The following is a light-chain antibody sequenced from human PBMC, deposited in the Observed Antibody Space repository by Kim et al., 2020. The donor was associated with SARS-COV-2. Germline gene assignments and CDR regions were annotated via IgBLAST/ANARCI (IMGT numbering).Light chain of an antibody. CDR2: GSS. V-gene: IGKV3-20*01. CDR3: LQYGGSPWT. J-gene: IGKJ1*01. CDR1: QSVSNNL. Sequence: EIVLTQSPGTLSLSPGKRATLSCRASQSVSNNLLAWYQQKPGQAHRLLIYGSSTRATGIPDRFSGSGSGTDFTLTISRLEPEDFALYYCLQYGGSPWTFGQGTKVDIK.